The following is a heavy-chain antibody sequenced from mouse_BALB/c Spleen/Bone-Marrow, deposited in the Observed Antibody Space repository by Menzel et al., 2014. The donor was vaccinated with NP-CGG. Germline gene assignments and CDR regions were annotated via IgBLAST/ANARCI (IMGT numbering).Heavy chain of an antibody. Sequence: VKLMESGPGLVAPSQSLSITCTVSGFSLTGYGVNWVRQPPGKGLEWLGMIWGDGSTDYNPVLKSRLNISKDNSKSQVFLKMSSLQTDDTARYYCARSFTTVVATPFDYRGQGTTLTVSS. D-gene: IGHD1-1*01. J-gene: IGHJ2*01. CDR3: ARSFTTVVATPFDY. V-gene: IGHV2-6-7*01. CDR2: IWGDGST. CDR1: GFSLTGYG.